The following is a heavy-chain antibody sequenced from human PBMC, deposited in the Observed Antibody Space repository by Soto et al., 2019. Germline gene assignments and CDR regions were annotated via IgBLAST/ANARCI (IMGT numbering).Heavy chain of an antibody. V-gene: IGHV3-53*02. CDR2: IYSGGAT. Sequence: EVQLVETGGGLIQPGGSLRLSCEVSGFIVSNNYITWIRQAPGKGLEWVSIIYSGGATYYADSVKGRFTISRDNSKNTVYLQMNNLRAEDTAVYYCTRDPRITDFWGQGTLVTVSS. CDR1: GFIVSNNY. D-gene: IGHD3-16*01. CDR3: TRDPRITDF. J-gene: IGHJ4*02.